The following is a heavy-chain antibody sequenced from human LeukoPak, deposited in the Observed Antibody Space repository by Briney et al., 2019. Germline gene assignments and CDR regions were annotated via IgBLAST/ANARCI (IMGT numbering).Heavy chain of an antibody. Sequence: ASVKLSCKASGYTFTSYGISWVRQAPGQGLEWMGWISAYNGNTNYVQKLQGRVTMTTDTSTSTPYMELRSLRSDDTAVYYCARNNYGSGSYYKTSYYYYSYMDVWGKGTTVTVSS. CDR2: ISAYNGNT. CDR3: ARNNYGSGSYYKTSYYYYSYMDV. V-gene: IGHV1-18*01. J-gene: IGHJ6*03. D-gene: IGHD3-10*01. CDR1: GYTFTSYG.